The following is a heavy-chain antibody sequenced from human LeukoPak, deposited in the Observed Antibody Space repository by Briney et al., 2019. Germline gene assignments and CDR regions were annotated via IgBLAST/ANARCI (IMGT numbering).Heavy chain of an antibody. J-gene: IGHJ3*02. V-gene: IGHV3-74*01. D-gene: IGHD6-19*01. CDR3: AGESSAWSAFDI. CDR1: GLTFSSHW. Sequence: GGSLRLSCAASGLTFSSHWMFWVRQAPGKGLVWVSQTDRDGKTTGYADSVKGRFTISRDNAKNTLYLQMNSLRAEDTAVYYCAGESSAWSAFDIWGQGTMVTVSA. CDR2: TDRDGKTT.